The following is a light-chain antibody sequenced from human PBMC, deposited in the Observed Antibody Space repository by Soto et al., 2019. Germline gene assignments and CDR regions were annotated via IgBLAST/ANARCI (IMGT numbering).Light chain of an antibody. CDR3: LQYKNWPWT. CDR1: HIVSYN. Sequence: IVMTQSPATLSVSPGETATLSCRASHIVSYNLAWYQQKPGQAPRLLIYGASTRATGIPARFSGSGSGAELSLTISSLQAEDFAVYYCLQYKNWPWTFGQGTKV. CDR2: GAS. V-gene: IGKV3D-15*01. J-gene: IGKJ1*01.